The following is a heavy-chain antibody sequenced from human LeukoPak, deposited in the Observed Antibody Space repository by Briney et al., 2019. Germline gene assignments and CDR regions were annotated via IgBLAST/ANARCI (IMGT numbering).Heavy chain of an antibody. J-gene: IGHJ4*02. D-gene: IGHD2-15*01. Sequence: GGSLRLSCAASGFTFSSYSMNWVRQAPGKGLEWVSYISSSSSTIYYADSVKGRFTISRDNSKNTLYLQMNSLRAEDTAVYYCARGKCSGGSCYPYYFDYWGQGTLVTVSS. V-gene: IGHV3-48*01. CDR3: ARGKCSGGSCYPYYFDY. CDR1: GFTFSSYS. CDR2: ISSSSSTI.